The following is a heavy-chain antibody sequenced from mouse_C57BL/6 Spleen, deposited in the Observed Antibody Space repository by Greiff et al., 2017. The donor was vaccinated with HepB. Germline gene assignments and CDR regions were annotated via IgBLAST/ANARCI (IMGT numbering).Heavy chain of an antibody. D-gene: IGHD2-1*01. J-gene: IGHJ4*01. V-gene: IGHV1-9*01. CDR1: GYTFTGYW. Sequence: VKLLESGAELMKPGASVKLSCKASGYTFTGYWIQWVKQRPGHGLEWIGEILPGSGSTNYNEKFKGKATFTADTSSNTAYMQLSSLTTEASAIYSLASDYYGTSYAMDYWGQGTSVTVSS. CDR2: ILPGSGST. CDR3: ASDYYGTSYAMDY.